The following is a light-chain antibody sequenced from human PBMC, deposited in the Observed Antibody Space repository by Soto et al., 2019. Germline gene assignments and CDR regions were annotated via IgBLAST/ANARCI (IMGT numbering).Light chain of an antibody. CDR3: LLFFSGARV. Sequence: QTVVTQEPSLTVSPGGTVTLTCGSSTGAVTSGHYPYWFQQKPGQAPRTLIYGTSDKHYWTPARFSGSLLGGKAALTLSGARRDDEGEYYCLLFFSGARVFGGGTKLTVL. J-gene: IGLJ2*01. V-gene: IGLV7-46*01. CDR2: GTS. CDR1: TGAVTSGHY.